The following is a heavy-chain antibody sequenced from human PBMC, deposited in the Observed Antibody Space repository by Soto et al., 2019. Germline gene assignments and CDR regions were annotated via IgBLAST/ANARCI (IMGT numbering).Heavy chain of an antibody. CDR2: IGGNGGTT. D-gene: IGHD1-26*01. CDR3: ARDLLGSGTTGLLDY. V-gene: IGHV3-23*01. CDR1: GFTFNNYA. J-gene: IGHJ4*02. Sequence: EVQLLESGGGLVQPGGSLRLSCAASGFTFNNYAMSWVRQAPGKGLEWVSAIGGNGGTTYYADSVKGRFTISRDNSKNTLYLQMNRLRAEDTAVYYCARDLLGSGTTGLLDYWGQGTLVTVSS.